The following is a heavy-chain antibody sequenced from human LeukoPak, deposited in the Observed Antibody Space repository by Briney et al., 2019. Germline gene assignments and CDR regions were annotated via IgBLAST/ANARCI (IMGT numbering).Heavy chain of an antibody. CDR1: GFTFSSYA. Sequence: GRSLRLSCAASGFTFSSYAMHWVRQAPGKGLEWVAVISYDGSNKYYADSVKGRFTISRDNSKNTLYLQMNSLRAEDTAVYYCAKDKGGFYDYGMDVWGQGTTVTVSS. V-gene: IGHV3-30-3*01. CDR2: ISYDGSNK. D-gene: IGHD3-16*01. CDR3: AKDKGGFYDYGMDV. J-gene: IGHJ6*02.